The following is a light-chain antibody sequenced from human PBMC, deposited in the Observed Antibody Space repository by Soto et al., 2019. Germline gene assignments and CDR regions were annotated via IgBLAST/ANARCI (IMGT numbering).Light chain of an antibody. CDR3: QQYSIWPYT. J-gene: IGKJ2*01. V-gene: IGKV3-15*01. Sequence: EIVMTQSPATLSVSPGARATLSCRASQSISSNLAWYQQKPGQAPRLLIYGASTRATGIPARFSGSGSGTEFTLTISSLQSEDFAVYYCQQYSIWPYTFGQGTKLEIK. CDR2: GAS. CDR1: QSISSN.